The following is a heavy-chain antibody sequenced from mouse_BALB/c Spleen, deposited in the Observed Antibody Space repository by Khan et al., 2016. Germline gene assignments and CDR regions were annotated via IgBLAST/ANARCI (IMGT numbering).Heavy chain of an antibody. CDR3: ARLGRGYAMDY. CDR2: INTYTGEP. CDR1: GYTFTNYG. D-gene: IGHD4-1*01. J-gene: IGHJ4*01. Sequence: QIQLVQSGPELKKPGETVKISCKASGYTFTNYGMNWVKQAPGKGLKWMGWINTYTGEPTYADDFKGRFAFSLETSASTAYLQINNLKKEDTATYFCARLGRGYAMDYWGQGTSVTVSS. V-gene: IGHV9-3-1*01.